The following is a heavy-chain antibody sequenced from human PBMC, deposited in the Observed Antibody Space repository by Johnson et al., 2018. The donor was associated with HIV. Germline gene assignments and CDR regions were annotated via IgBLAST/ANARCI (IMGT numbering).Heavy chain of an antibody. CDR3: SIDPIFLGYWYHSSP. Sequence: MQLVESGGGLVKPGGSLRLSCAVSGFTFTDAWMSWVRQAPGKGLEWVGRIKRKADGWTTDYAAPVKGRFSISRDDSKTTVYLQMNSLKTDDTAVYFCSIDPIFLGYWYHSSPWGQGTMVTVS. V-gene: IGHV3-15*01. J-gene: IGHJ3*01. CDR1: GFTFTDAW. CDR2: IKRKADGWTT. D-gene: IGHD2-2*01.